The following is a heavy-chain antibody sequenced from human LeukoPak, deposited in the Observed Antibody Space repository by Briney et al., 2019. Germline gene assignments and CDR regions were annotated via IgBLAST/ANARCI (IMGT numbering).Heavy chain of an antibody. J-gene: IGHJ4*02. CDR2: IYPGDSDT. V-gene: IGHV5-51*01. D-gene: IGHD6-13*01. Sequence: PGESLKISCKGSGYSFTSYWIGWVRQMPGKGLEWMGIIYPGDSDTRYSPSFQGQVTISADKSITTAYLQWISLKASDTAMYYCARRAIAAAGGFDYWGQGTLVTVSS. CDR3: ARRAIAAAGGFDY. CDR1: GYSFTSYW.